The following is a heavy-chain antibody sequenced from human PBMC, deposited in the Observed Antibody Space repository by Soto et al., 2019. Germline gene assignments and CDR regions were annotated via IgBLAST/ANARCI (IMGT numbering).Heavy chain of an antibody. CDR3: AKDPPLDYSGPSEGPWP. D-gene: IGHD6-6*01. V-gene: IGHV1-69*13. CDR2: IIPIFGTA. CDR1: GGTFSSYA. Sequence: SVKVSCKASGGTFSSYAISWVRQAPGQGLEWMGGIIPIFGTANYAQKFQGRVTITADESTSTAYMGLSSLRSEDTAVYYCAKDPPLDYSGPSEGPWPWGHGPLVTVSS. J-gene: IGHJ5*02.